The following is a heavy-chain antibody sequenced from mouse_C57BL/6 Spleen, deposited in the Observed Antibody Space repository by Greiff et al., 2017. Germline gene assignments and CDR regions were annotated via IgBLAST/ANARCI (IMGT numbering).Heavy chain of an antibody. Sequence: EVNVVESGAELVRPGASVKLSCTASGFNIKDYYMHWVKQRPEQGLEWIGRIDPEDGDTEYAPKFQGKATMTADTSSNTASLQLSSLTSEDTAVYYCTTGYYYGSSYYAMDYWGQGTSVTVSS. D-gene: IGHD1-1*01. CDR1: GFNIKDYY. CDR2: IDPEDGDT. J-gene: IGHJ4*01. CDR3: TTGYYYGSSYYAMDY. V-gene: IGHV14-1*01.